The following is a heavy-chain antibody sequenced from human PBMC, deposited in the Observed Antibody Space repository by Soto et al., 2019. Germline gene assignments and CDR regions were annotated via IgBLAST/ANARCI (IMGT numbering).Heavy chain of an antibody. J-gene: IGHJ6*03. CDR2: MNPNSGNT. CDR1: GYTFTSYD. CDR3: AGTYSPTPHYHLTV. Sequence: ASVKVSCKASGYTFTSYDINWVRQATGQGLEWMGWMNPNSGNTGYAQKFQGRVTMTRNTSISTAYMELSSLRSEDTAVYYCAGTYSPTPHYHLTVWGKGTTVTVSS. V-gene: IGHV1-8*01. D-gene: IGHD1-26*01.